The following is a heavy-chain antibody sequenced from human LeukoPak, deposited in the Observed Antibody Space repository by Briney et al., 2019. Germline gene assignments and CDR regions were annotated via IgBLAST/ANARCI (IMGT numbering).Heavy chain of an antibody. CDR3: ARGPYYGSGSYGADY. D-gene: IGHD3-10*01. J-gene: IGHJ4*02. Sequence: GGSLRLSCAASGFTFSAYWMHWVRQAPGKGLVWVSRINGDGSSTTYEDSVKGRFTISRDNAKNTVYLQMNSLRADDTAVYYCARGPYYGSGSYGADYWGQGTLVTVFS. CDR2: INGDGSST. CDR1: GFTFSAYW. V-gene: IGHV3-74*03.